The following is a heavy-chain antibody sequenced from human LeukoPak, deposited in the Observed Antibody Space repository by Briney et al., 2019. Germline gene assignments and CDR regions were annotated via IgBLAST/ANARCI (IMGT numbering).Heavy chain of an antibody. Sequence: GGSLRLSCAVSGFTFSSHTVHWVRQAPGKGLEWVALISNDGSRQFYSDSVRGRFTISRGNSRNTLDLLMNSLRAEDTAVYYCARDHYSFSSRPWDYKYGMGVWGQGTAVTVSS. CDR1: GFTFSSHT. V-gene: IGHV3-30*04. D-gene: IGHD6-13*01. J-gene: IGHJ6*02. CDR2: ISNDGSRQ. CDR3: ARDHYSFSSRPWDYKYGMGV.